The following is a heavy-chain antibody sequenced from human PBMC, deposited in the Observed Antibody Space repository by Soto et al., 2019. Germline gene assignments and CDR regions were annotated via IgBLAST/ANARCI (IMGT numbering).Heavy chain of an antibody. J-gene: IGHJ6*03. CDR1: GYTFTSYG. D-gene: IGHD5-18*01. CDR2: ISAYNGNT. CDR3: ASESYGYPHSEKEDYYYYYYMDV. Sequence: QVQLVQSGAEVKKPGASVKVSCKASGYTFTSYGISWVRQAPGQGLEWMGWISAYNGNTNYAQKLQGRVTMTTDTSTITAYMELRSLRSDDTALYYCASESYGYPHSEKEDYYYYYYMDVWGKGTTVTVSS. V-gene: IGHV1-18*01.